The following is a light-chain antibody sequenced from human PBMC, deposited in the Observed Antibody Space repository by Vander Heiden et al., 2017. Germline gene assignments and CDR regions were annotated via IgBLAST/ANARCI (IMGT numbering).Light chain of an antibody. CDR1: QSLVHSDGNTY. V-gene: IGKV2-30*02. Sequence: DAVMTQSPLYLPVSLGQPASISCRSSQSLVHSDGNTYLNWFHQRPGQSPRRLIYKVSNRDSGVPDRFSGSESGTDFTLKISRVEAEDVGVDYCMQGTHWPYTFGQGTNLEI. CDR3: MQGTHWPYT. CDR2: KVS. J-gene: IGKJ2*01.